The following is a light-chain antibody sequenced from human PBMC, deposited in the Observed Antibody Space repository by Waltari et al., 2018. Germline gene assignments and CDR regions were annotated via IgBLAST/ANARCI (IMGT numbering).Light chain of an antibody. CDR3: QQYYNTPWT. J-gene: IGKJ1*01. Sequence: DIVMTQSPDPLAVSRGERATINCKSSQSVLYSSNNKNYLVWYQQKPGQPPKPLIYWASTRESGVPDRFSGSGSGTDFTLTISSLQAEDVAVYYCQQYYNTPWTFGQGTKVEIK. V-gene: IGKV4-1*01. CDR2: WAS. CDR1: QSVLYSSNNKNY.